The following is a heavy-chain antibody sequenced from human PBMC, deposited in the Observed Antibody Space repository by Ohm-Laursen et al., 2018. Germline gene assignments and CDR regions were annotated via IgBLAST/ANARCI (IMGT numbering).Heavy chain of an antibody. D-gene: IGHD1-26*01. CDR1: GFTFSSYG. V-gene: IGHV3-30*03. CDR2: ISHDGSNK. J-gene: IGHJ6*02. CDR3: ARGRAIVGANPLYYGMDV. Sequence: SLRLSCTASGFTFSSYGLHWVRQAPGKGLEWVAIISHDGSNKYYADSVKGRFTISRDNSKNTLYLQMSSLRSEDTAVYYCARGRAIVGANPLYYGMDVWGQGTTVTVSS.